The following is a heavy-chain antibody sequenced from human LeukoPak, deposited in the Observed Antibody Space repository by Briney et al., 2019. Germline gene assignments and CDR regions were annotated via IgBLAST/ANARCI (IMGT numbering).Heavy chain of an antibody. CDR1: GGSISSYY. CDR3: ARSGDRLIRFDY. J-gene: IGHJ4*02. Sequence: PETLSLTCTVSGGSISSYYWSWIRQPPGKGLEWIGYIYYSGSTNYNPSLKSRVTISVDTSKNQFSLKLSSVTAADTAVYYCARSGDRLIRFDYWGQGTLVTVSS. D-gene: IGHD3-9*01. CDR2: IYYSGST. V-gene: IGHV4-59*01.